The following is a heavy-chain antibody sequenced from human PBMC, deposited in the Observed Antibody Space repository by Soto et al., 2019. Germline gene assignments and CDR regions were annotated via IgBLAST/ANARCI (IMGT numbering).Heavy chain of an antibody. CDR1: GFTFSSYD. J-gene: IGHJ4*02. CDR2: ISYDGSNK. CDR3: AKDAAVARYYFDY. Sequence: QVQLVESGGGVVQPGRSLRLSCAASGFTFSSYDMHWVRQAPGKGLEWVAVISYDGSNKYYADSVKGRFTISRDNSKNTLYLQMNSLRAEDTAVYYCAKDAAVARYYFDYWGQGTLVTVSS. V-gene: IGHV3-30*18. D-gene: IGHD6-19*01.